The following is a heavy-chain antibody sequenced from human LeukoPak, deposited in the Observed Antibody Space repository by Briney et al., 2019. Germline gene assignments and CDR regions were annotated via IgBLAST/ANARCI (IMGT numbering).Heavy chain of an antibody. J-gene: IGHJ4*02. Sequence: SVKASCKASGGTFSSYAISWVRQAPGQGLEWMGRIIPIFGTANYAQKFQGRVTITTDESTSTAYMELSSLRSEDTAVYYCARDLDYYGSGSYYFDYWGQGTLVTVSS. CDR1: GGTFSSYA. D-gene: IGHD3-10*01. CDR3: ARDLDYYGSGSYYFDY. CDR2: IIPIFGTA. V-gene: IGHV1-69*05.